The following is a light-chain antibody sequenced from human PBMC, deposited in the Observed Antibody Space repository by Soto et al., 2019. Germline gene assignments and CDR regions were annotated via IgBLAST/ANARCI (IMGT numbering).Light chain of an antibody. V-gene: IGKV1-33*01. Sequence: DIQMTQSPSSLSASVGDRVTITCQASQDISNYLNWYQQKPGKAPKLLIYDASNLETGVPSRFSESGSGTDFTFTIRSLQPEDIATYYCQQYDNLPLTFGGGTKVEIK. CDR3: QQYDNLPLT. CDR1: QDISNY. CDR2: DAS. J-gene: IGKJ4*01.